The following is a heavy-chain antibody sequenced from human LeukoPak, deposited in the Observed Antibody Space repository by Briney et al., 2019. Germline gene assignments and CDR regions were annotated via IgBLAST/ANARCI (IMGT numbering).Heavy chain of an antibody. V-gene: IGHV4-59*12. CDR3: ARDDDYGSGRLDY. CDR1: GGSISSYY. CDR2: IYYSGST. D-gene: IGHD3-10*01. J-gene: IGHJ4*02. Sequence: SETLSLTCTVSGGSISSYYWSWIRQPPGKGLEWIGYIYYSGSTYYNPSLKSRVTISLDTSRNQFSLKLSSVTAADTAVYYCARDDDYGSGRLDYWGQGTLVTVSS.